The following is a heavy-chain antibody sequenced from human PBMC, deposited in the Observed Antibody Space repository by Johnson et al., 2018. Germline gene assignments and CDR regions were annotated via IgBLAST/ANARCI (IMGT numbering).Heavy chain of an antibody. J-gene: IGHJ3*02. CDR3: ASDTGYWAFDI. CDR2: TYYSGNT. D-gene: IGHD3-9*01. V-gene: IGHV4-59*01. CDR1: GGSISSNY. Sequence: QVQLQESGPGLVKPSETLSLTCTVSGGSISSNYWSWIRQPPGKGLEWIGYTYYSGNTNYNPSLKSPVTISVDTSKNQFSLNLSSVTAADPAVYYCASDTGYWAFDIWGQGTMVTVSS.